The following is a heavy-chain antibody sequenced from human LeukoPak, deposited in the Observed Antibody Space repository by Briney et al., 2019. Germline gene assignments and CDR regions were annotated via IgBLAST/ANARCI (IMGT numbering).Heavy chain of an antibody. CDR2: INPNSGGT. J-gene: IGHJ4*02. Sequence: ASVKVSCKASGYTFTGYYMHWVRQAPGQGLEWMGRINPNSGGTNYARKFQGRVTMTRDTSISTAYMELSRLRSDDTAVYYCARELEYSSSSGEFDYWGQGTLVTVSS. CDR1: GYTFTGYY. D-gene: IGHD6-6*01. V-gene: IGHV1-2*06. CDR3: ARELEYSSSSGEFDY.